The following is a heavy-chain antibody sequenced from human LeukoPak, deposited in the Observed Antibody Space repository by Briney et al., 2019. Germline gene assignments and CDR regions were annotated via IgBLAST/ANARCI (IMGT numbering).Heavy chain of an antibody. J-gene: IGHJ3*02. Sequence: ASVKVSCKASGYTFTGYYMHWVRQAPGQGLEWMGWINPNSGGTNYAQKFQGRVTMTRDTSISTAYMELSRLRSDDTAVYYCARGAKIAAAGTSSAAFDIWGQGTMVTVSS. CDR1: GYTFTGYY. D-gene: IGHD6-13*01. CDR3: ARGAKIAAAGTSSAAFDI. V-gene: IGHV1-2*02. CDR2: INPNSGGT.